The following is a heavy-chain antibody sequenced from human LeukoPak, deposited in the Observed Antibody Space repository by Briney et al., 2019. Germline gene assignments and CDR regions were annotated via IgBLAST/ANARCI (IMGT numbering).Heavy chain of an antibody. CDR2: INWNGGST. D-gene: IGHD3-10*01. V-gene: IGHV3-20*04. J-gene: IGHJ5*02. CDR3: ARALDYYGSGSYVCWFDP. Sequence: PGESLRLSCAASGFTFDDYGMSWVRQAPGKGLEWVSGINWNGGSTGYADSVKGRFTISRDNAKNSLYLQMNSLKAEDTALYYCARALDYYGSGSYVCWFDPWGQGTLVTVSS. CDR1: GFTFDDYG.